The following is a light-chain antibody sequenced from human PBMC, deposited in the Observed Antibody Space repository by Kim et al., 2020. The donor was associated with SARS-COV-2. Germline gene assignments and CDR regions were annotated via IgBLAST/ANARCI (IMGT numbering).Light chain of an antibody. CDR1: QSVSSW. Sequence: ASVGERVTITCRASQSVSSWLAWYQQKQEKAPKLLIHKSSTLESGVPFRFSGSGSGTEFTLTISSLQPDDFATYYCQQYNSYPITFGQGTRLEIK. V-gene: IGKV1-5*03. CDR3: QQYNSYPIT. J-gene: IGKJ5*01. CDR2: KSS.